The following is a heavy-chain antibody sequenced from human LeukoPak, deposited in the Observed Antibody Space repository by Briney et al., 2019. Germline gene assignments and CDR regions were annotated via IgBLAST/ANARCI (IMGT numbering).Heavy chain of an antibody. J-gene: IGHJ4*02. CDR2: IYYSGST. CDR1: GGSISSYY. Sequence: PSETLSLTCTVSGGSISSYYWSWIRQPPGKGLEWIGYIYYSGSTNYNPSLKSRVTISVDTSKNQFSLKLSSVTAADTAVYYCARLKSYYEQIYYFDYWGQGTLVTVSS. CDR3: ARLKSYYEQIYYFDY. V-gene: IGHV4-59*08. D-gene: IGHD3-22*01.